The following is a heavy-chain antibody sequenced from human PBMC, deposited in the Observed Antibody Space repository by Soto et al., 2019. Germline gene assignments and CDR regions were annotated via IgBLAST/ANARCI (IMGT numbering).Heavy chain of an antibody. CDR1: GASVSSGSYY. V-gene: IGHV4-61*01. D-gene: IGHD3-22*01. CDR2: IYYSGST. Sequence: QVQLQESGPGLVKPSETLSLTCTVSGASVSSGSYYWSWIRQPPGKGLEWIGHIYYSGSTSYNPSLKSRVTMSVDTSKNQFSLKLTSVTAADTAVYFCARRIAYYSYVPDWGQGTLVTVSS. CDR3: ARRIAYYSYVPD. J-gene: IGHJ4*02.